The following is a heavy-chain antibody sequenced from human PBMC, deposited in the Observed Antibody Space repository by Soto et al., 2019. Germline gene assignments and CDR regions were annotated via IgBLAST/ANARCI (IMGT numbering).Heavy chain of an antibody. CDR1: GGSISSGGYY. CDR2: IYYSGST. Sequence: SETLSLTCTVSGGSISSGGYYWSWIRQHPGKGLEWIGYIYYSGSTYYNPSLKSRVTISVDTSKNQFSLKLTSVTAADTAVYFFGRSAWGLATLKLPDFWGQGTLVTVSS. V-gene: IGHV4-31*03. CDR3: GRSAWGLATLKLPDF. J-gene: IGHJ4*02. D-gene: IGHD7-27*01.